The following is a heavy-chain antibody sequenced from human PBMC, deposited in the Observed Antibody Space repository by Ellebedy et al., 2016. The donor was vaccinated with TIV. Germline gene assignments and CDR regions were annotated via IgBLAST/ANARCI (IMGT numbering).Heavy chain of an antibody. CDR3: ARDGIVGGPTEYYFDS. D-gene: IGHD1-26*01. V-gene: IGHV3-21*01. J-gene: IGHJ4*02. Sequence: GESLKISCTASGFVFNNCAMNWVRQAPGKGLEWVSSITSNSHYIDYRDSVKGRFTTSRDNAKNTLYLQMNSLRAEDTGVYYCARDGIVGGPTEYYFDSWGQGTLVTVSS. CDR1: GFVFNNCA. CDR2: ITSNSHYI.